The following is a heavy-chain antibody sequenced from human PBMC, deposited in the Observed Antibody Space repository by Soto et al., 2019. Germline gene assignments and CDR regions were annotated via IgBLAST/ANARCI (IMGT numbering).Heavy chain of an antibody. V-gene: IGHV3-33*01. J-gene: IGHJ6*02. CDR1: GFTFSSYG. Sequence: QVQLVESGGGVVQPGRSLRLSCAASGFTFSSYGMHWVRQAPGKGLEWVAVIWYDGSNKYYADSVKGRFTISRDNSKNTLFLQMNSLRAEDTAVYYCARDRGFGFVLVPAATPAYYYGMDVWGQGTTVTVSS. CDR2: IWYDGSNK. CDR3: ARDRGFGFVLVPAATPAYYYGMDV. D-gene: IGHD2-2*01.